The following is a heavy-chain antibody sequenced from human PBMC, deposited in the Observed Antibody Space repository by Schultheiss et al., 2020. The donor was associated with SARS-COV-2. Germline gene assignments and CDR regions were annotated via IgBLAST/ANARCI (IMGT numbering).Heavy chain of an antibody. CDR2: INHSGST. V-gene: IGHV4-34*01. J-gene: IGHJ4*02. CDR1: GGSISSYY. D-gene: IGHD3-22*01. CDR3: ARYYYDSSGYSVFDY. Sequence: SDTLSLTCTVSGGSISSYYWSWIRQPPGKGLEWIGEINHSGSTNYNPSLKSRVTISVDTSKNQFSLKLSSVTAADTAVYYCARYYYDSSGYSVFDYWGQGTLVTVSS.